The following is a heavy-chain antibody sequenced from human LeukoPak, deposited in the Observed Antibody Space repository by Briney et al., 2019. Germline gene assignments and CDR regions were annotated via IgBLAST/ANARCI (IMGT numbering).Heavy chain of an antibody. J-gene: IGHJ4*02. CDR2: VYYSGST. CDR1: GGSINRSSKY. Sequence: PSETLSLTCSVSGGSINRSSKYWGWIRQSPGKGLEWIGSVYYSGSTDYNSSLGSRVTISVDTSKNHFSLKLSSVTAADTAVYYCATFSGNYVFDYWGQGTRVTVSS. CDR3: ATFSGNYVFDY. V-gene: IGHV4-39*02. D-gene: IGHD1-26*01.